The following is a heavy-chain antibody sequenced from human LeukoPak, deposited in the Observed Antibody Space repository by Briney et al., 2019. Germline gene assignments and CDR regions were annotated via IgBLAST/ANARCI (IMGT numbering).Heavy chain of an antibody. CDR3: ARDSGGSGSPDY. Sequence: ASVKVSCKASGYTFTGYYMHWVRQAPGQGLEWMGWINPNSGGTNYAQKFQGRVTMTRDTSISTAYMELSRLRSDDMAVYYCARDSGGSGSPDYWGQGTLVTVSS. J-gene: IGHJ4*02. CDR1: GYTFTGYY. CDR2: INPNSGGT. D-gene: IGHD3-10*01. V-gene: IGHV1-2*02.